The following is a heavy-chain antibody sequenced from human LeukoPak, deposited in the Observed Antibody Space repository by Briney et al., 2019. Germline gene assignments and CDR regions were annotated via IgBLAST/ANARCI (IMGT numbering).Heavy chain of an antibody. J-gene: IGHJ3*02. CDR3: ARESTDTAVAFDI. V-gene: IGHV3-33*08. D-gene: IGHD5-18*01. Sequence: QPGGSLRLSCAASGFTFSSYNMNWVRQAPGKGLEWVAVIWYDGSNKYYADSVKGRFTISRDNSKNTLYLQMNSLRAEDTAVYYCARESTDTAVAFDIWGQGTMVTVSS. CDR2: IWYDGSNK. CDR1: GFTFSSYN.